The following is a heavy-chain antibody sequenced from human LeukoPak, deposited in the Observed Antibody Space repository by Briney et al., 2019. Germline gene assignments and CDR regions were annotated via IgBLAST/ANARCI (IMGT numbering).Heavy chain of an antibody. CDR2: IKQDGSEK. J-gene: IGHJ3*02. V-gene: IGHV3-7*01. CDR3: ARDQGGTTVTTTLDDAFDI. CDR1: GFTFSSYW. D-gene: IGHD4-11*01. Sequence: GGSLRLSCAASGFTFSSYWMTWVRQAPGKGLEWVANIKQDGSEKYYVDSVKGRFTISRDNAKNSLYLQMNSLRAEDTAVYYCARDQGGTTVTTTLDDAFDIWGQGTMVTVSS.